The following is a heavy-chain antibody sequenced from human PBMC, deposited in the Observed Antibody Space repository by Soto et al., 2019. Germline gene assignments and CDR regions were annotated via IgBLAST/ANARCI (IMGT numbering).Heavy chain of an antibody. CDR2: LHSGGDT. CDR1: GIPVSSNY. J-gene: IGHJ6*02. V-gene: IGHV3-53*04. D-gene: IGHD3-10*01. Sequence: EVQLVESGGGLVQPGGYLRLSCVASGIPVSSNYMTWVRQAPGKGLEWVSVLHSGGDTYYANSVKGRFTISRHDSTNTLFLQMNSLTAEDTAVYYCARDGPSYYASRMDLWGQGTTVTVSS. CDR3: ARDGPSYYASRMDL.